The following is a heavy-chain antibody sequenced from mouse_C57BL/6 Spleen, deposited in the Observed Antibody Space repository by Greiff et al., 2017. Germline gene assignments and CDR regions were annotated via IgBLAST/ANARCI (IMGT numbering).Heavy chain of an antibody. Sequence: QVQLQQPGAELVKPGASVKLSCKASGYTFTSYWMHWVKQRPGQGLEWIGMIHPNSGSTNYNEKFKSKATLTVDKSSSTAYMQLSSLTSEDSAVYYCARGGLYYGSSYDWFAYWGQGTLVTVSA. CDR3: ARGGLYYGSSYDWFAY. CDR2: IHPNSGST. CDR1: GYTFTSYW. V-gene: IGHV1-64*01. J-gene: IGHJ3*01. D-gene: IGHD1-1*01.